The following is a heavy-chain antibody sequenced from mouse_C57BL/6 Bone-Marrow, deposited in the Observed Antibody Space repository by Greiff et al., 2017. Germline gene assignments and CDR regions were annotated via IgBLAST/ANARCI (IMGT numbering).Heavy chain of an antibody. J-gene: IGHJ2*01. D-gene: IGHD4-1*01. V-gene: IGHV1-26*01. Sequence: VQLQQSGPELVKPGASVKISCKASGYTFTDYYMNWVKQSHGKSLEWIGDINPNNGGTSYNQKFKGKATLTVDKSSSTAYMELRSLTSADSAVYYCARDELGQFDYWGQGTTLTVSS. CDR1: GYTFTDYY. CDR2: INPNNGGT. CDR3: ARDELGQFDY.